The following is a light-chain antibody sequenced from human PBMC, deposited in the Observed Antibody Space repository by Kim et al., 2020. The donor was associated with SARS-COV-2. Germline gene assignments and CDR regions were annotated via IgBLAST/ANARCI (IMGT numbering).Light chain of an antibody. Sequence: PGQSITISCTGTSSDFDSYNFFSWYQHHPGKAPQLMIYDVSYRPSGVSNRFSGSKSGNTASLTISGLQAEDEADYYCISYSTSTTLLGGGTQLTVL. J-gene: IGLJ2*01. V-gene: IGLV2-14*03. CDR1: SSDFDSYNF. CDR2: DVS. CDR3: ISYSTSTTL.